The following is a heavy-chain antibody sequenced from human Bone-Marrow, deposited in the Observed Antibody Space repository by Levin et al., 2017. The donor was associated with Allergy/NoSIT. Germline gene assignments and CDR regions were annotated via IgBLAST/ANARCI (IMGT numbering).Heavy chain of an antibody. V-gene: IGHV3-11*01. CDR2: ISSSGSTI. CDR3: ARDRTYDYVWGSYRYDWFDP. Sequence: GGSLRLSCAASGFTFSDYYMSWIRQAPGKGLEWVSYISSSGSTIYYADSVKGRFTISRDNAKNSLYLQMNSLRAEDTAVYYCARDRTYDYVWGSYRYDWFDPWGQGTLVTVSS. CDR1: GFTFSDYY. D-gene: IGHD3-16*02. J-gene: IGHJ5*02.